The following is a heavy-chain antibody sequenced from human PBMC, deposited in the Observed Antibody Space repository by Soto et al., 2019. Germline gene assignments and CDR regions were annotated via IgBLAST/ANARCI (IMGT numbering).Heavy chain of an antibody. D-gene: IGHD1-1*01. CDR1: GYSFTSYW. CDR2: IDPSDSYT. Sequence: PGESLKISCKGSGYSFTSYWISWVRQMPGKGLEWMGRIDPSDSYTNYSPSFQGHVTISADKSISTAYLQWSSLKASDTAVYYCARDRLRYNWNDFPYYYYGMDVWGQGTTVTVS. J-gene: IGHJ6*02. CDR3: ARDRLRYNWNDFPYYYYGMDV. V-gene: IGHV5-10-1*01.